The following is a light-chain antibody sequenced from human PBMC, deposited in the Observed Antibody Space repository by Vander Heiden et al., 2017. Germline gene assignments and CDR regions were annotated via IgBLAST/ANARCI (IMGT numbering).Light chain of an antibody. CDR1: QSLLYSNGTTS. J-gene: IGKJ1*01. CDR2: LVS. V-gene: IGKV2-28*01. Sequence: VMTQSPLSLPVPPGEPASISCRSSQSLLYSNGTTSVDWYLQKPGQSPQLMIQLVSNRAFGGPDRFNGSGSGTDFTLRISRVEAEDVGVYYCMQPLHTPWTFGQGTKVEIK. CDR3: MQPLHTPWT.